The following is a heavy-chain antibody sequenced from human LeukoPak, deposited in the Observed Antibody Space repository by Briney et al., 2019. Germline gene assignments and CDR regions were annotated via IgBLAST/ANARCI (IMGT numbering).Heavy chain of an antibody. D-gene: IGHD3-22*01. V-gene: IGHV3-53*01. Sequence: GGSLRLSCAASGFNVNSYYMSWVRQAPGRGLEWVSALSSGDNTHYADSVNGRFTISRDNSKNTLYLQMNSLRAEDTAVYYCARDLGYYDSSGCSTPTPWGQGTLVTVSS. CDR3: ARDLGYYDSSGCSTPTP. CDR1: GFNVNSYY. J-gene: IGHJ5*02. CDR2: LSSGDNT.